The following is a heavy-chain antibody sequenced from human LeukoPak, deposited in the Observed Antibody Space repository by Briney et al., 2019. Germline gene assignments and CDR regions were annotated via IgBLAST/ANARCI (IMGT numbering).Heavy chain of an antibody. D-gene: IGHD3-16*01. CDR3: ARHGLYQDYGY. CDR1: GGSVSSSSSF. CDR2: VYYSGST. Sequence: SETLSLTCTVSGGSVSSSSSFWAWIRQPPGKGLEWIANVYYSGSTHYNPSLKSRVTIPLDTSNNQFSLRLTSVTAADTAVYYCARHGLYQDYGYWGQGALVTVSS. V-gene: IGHV4-39*01. J-gene: IGHJ4*02.